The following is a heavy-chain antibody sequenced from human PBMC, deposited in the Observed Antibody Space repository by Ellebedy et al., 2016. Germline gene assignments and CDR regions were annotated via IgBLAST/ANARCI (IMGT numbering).Heavy chain of an antibody. CDR1: GDSITSSNYY. CDR3: AGFGSPAY. D-gene: IGHD3-10*01. Sequence: SETLSLTCTVSGDSITSSNYYWVWIRQPPGKGLEWLASIYYTGKTYYTTSLQSRGTISVDRSKNQFSLILTSVTATDTAMYYCAGFGSPAYWGQGTLVTVSS. V-gene: IGHV4-39*01. J-gene: IGHJ4*02. CDR2: IYYTGKT.